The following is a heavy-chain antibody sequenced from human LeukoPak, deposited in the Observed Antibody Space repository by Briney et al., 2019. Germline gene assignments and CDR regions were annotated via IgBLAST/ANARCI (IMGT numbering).Heavy chain of an antibody. V-gene: IGHV1-8*01. CDR3: ARVSYSSGWYNWFDP. D-gene: IGHD6-19*01. Sequence: ASVKVSCKASGYTFTSYDINWVRQATGQGLEWMGWMNPNSGNTGYAQKFQGRVTMTRNTSISTAYMELSSLRSEDTAVYYCARVSYSSGWYNWFDPWGQGTLVTVSS. CDR1: GYTFTSYD. CDR2: MNPNSGNT. J-gene: IGHJ5*02.